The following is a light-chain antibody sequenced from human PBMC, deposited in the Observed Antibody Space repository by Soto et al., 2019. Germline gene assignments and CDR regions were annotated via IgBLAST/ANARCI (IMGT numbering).Light chain of an antibody. Sequence: QSALTQPRSVSGSPGQSVTISCTGTSSDVGGYNYVSWYQQHPGKAPKLMIYDVSKRPSGVPDRFSGSKSGNTASLTISGLQAEDEADYYCCSYAGSQRWVFGGGTKLTVL. V-gene: IGLV2-11*01. CDR3: CSYAGSQRWV. CDR2: DVS. CDR1: SSDVGGYNY. J-gene: IGLJ3*02.